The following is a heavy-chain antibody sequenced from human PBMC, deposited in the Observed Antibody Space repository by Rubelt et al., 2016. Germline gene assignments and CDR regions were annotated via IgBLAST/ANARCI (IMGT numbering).Heavy chain of an antibody. CDR3: AKELQGTTTLTVDY. J-gene: IGHJ4*02. CDR1: GFTFTTYW. V-gene: IGHV3-7*03. D-gene: IGHD4-11*01. CDR2: INQDGSEK. Sequence: GSLRLSCAASGFTFTTYWMSWVRQAPGKGLEWVANINQDGSEKYYVDSVRGRFTISRDNAKNSLYLQMNILGAEDTAVYFCAKELQGTTTLTVDYWGQGTLVAVSS.